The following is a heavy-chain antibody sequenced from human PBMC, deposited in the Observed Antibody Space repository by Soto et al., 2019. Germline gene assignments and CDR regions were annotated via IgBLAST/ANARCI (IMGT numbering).Heavy chain of an antibody. V-gene: IGHV4-39*01. CDR2: IYYGGSS. CDR1: GVSISSSSYY. Sequence: QLQLQESGPGLVKPSETLSLTCTVSGVSISSSSYYWGWFRQPPGKGLEWIGTIYYGGSSYSNPYRKSRVNIPMDTSKNQFSRTLTSGTAADTAVYYCASHGSYWGQGTLVTVSA. J-gene: IGHJ4*02. CDR3: ASHGSY.